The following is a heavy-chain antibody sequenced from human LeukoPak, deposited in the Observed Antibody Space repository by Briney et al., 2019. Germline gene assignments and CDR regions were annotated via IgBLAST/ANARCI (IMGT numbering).Heavy chain of an antibody. V-gene: IGHV3-23*01. J-gene: IGHJ4*02. CDR1: GFTFTSFA. D-gene: IGHD1-1*01. CDR3: ANSASGTHPEY. CDR2: ISGRGGTT. Sequence: GGSLRLSCAASGFTFTSFAMSWVRQAPGKGLEWVSAISGRGGTTDYADSVKGRLTISRDNSKNTLYLQMNSLRAEDTAVYYCANSASGTHPEYWGQGTLVTVSS.